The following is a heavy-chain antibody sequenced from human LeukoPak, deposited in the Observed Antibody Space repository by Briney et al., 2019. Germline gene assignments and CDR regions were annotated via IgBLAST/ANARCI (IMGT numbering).Heavy chain of an antibody. CDR3: ARGTMVRGVIFDGMDV. CDR2: IIPIFGTA. V-gene: IGHV1-69*13. CDR1: GGTFSSYA. J-gene: IGHJ6*02. Sequence: ASVTVSCKASGGTFSSYAISWVRQAPGQGLKWMGGIIPIFGTANYAQKFQGRVTITADESTSTAYMELSSLRSEDTAVYYCARGTMVRGVIFDGMDVWGQGTTVTVSS. D-gene: IGHD3-10*01.